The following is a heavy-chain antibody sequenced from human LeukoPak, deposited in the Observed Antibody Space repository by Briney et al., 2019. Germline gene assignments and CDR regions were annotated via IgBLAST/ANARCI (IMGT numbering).Heavy chain of an antibody. J-gene: IGHJ6*02. V-gene: IGHV3-49*04. CDR3: RRGPIQLWVHNGVDV. CDR1: GFNFGDHA. D-gene: IGHD5-18*01. CDR2: IRSKAYRGTT. Sequence: PGGSLRLSCTTSGFNFGDHAMTWVRQAPGKGLEWVGFIRSKAYRGTTEYAASVKGRFTISRDDSKSVVYLQMNSLKSEDTAVYYCRRGPIQLWVHNGVDVWGQGTTVTVSS.